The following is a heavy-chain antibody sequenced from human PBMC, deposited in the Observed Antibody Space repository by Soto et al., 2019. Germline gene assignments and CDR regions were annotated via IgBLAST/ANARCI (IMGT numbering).Heavy chain of an antibody. J-gene: IGHJ4*02. Sequence: GVSLEISLASSGVSFSIDVMSWFRQTPGKGLEWVSAISGSGGSTYYADSVKGRFTISRDNSKNTLYLQMNSLRAEDTAVYYCAKDREVRTTVTTLDYWGQGTLVTVSS. CDR3: AKDREVRTTVTTLDY. CDR1: GVSFSIDV. CDR2: ISGSGGST. D-gene: IGHD4-17*01. V-gene: IGHV3-23*01.